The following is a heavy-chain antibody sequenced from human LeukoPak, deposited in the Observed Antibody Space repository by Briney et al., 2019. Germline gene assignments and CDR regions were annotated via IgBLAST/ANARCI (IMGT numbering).Heavy chain of an antibody. D-gene: IGHD3-10*01. CDR2: ISAYNGNT. CDR3: ARTSITMVRGADY. J-gene: IGHJ4*02. Sequence: GASVTVSCTASGYTFTIYGISWVRQAPGQGLEWMGGISAYNGNTNYAQKLPGRVTMTTDTSTSTAYMELRSLRSDDTAVYYCARTSITMVRGADYWGQGTLVTVSS. CDR1: GYTFTIYG. V-gene: IGHV1-18*01.